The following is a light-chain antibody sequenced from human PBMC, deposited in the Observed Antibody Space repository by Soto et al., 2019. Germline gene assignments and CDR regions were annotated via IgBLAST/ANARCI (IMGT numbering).Light chain of an antibody. CDR3: QKYNSAPWT. CDR2: AAS. CDR1: QGISTY. Sequence: DIQMTQSPSSLSASVGDRVTITCRASQGISTYLAWYQQKPGKVPKLLIYAASTLHSGVPSRFSGSGSGTDFTLTISSLQPEDVATYYCQKYNSAPWTFGQGTKVEIK. V-gene: IGKV1-27*01. J-gene: IGKJ1*01.